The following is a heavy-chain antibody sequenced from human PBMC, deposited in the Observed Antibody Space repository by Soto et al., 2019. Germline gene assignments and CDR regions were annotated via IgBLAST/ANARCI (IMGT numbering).Heavy chain of an antibody. Sequence: ASVKVSCKASGYSFTRFYIHWVRQAPGQGLEWMGIIDPSGGSTIYAQRFQGRVTMTRDTSTSTVYMDLSSLRSEDTAVYYCVSHCSIRCSVWVDPWGQGTLVTVSS. D-gene: IGHD2-2*01. J-gene: IGHJ5*02. CDR2: IDPSGGST. V-gene: IGHV1-46*03. CDR3: VSHCSIRCSVWVDP. CDR1: GYSFTRFY.